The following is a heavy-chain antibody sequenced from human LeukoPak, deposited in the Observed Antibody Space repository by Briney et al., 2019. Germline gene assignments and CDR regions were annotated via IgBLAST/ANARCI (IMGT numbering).Heavy chain of an antibody. CDR2: ISYDGRNQ. J-gene: IGHJ4*02. Sequence: GRSLRLSCAASGFSFTTCGMHWVRQAPLTGLEWLAAISYDGRNQNYADSVKGRFTIFRDNSQNTLYLQMNSLRAEDTALYYCVKDRTINGRSSPFESWGQGTLVTVSS. CDR1: GFSFTTCG. D-gene: IGHD1-26*01. V-gene: IGHV3-30*18. CDR3: VKDRTINGRSSPFES.